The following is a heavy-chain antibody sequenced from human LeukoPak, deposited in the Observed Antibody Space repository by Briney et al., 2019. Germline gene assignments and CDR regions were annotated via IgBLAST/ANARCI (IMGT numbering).Heavy chain of an antibody. CDR2: IYSGGST. V-gene: IGHV3-66*01. Sequence: GGSLRLSCAASGFTFSSYAMSWVRQAPGKGLEWVSVIYSGGSTYYADSVKGRFTISRDNSKNTLYLQMNSLRAEDTAVYYCARAERYCSSTSCYSYYFDYWGQGTLVTVSS. D-gene: IGHD2-2*01. J-gene: IGHJ4*02. CDR3: ARAERYCSSTSCYSYYFDY. CDR1: GFTFSSYA.